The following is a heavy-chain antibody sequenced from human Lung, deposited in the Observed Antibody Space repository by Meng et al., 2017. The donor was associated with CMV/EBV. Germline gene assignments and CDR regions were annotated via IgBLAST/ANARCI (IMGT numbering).Heavy chain of an antibody. D-gene: IGHD2-2*01. CDR1: GGSISSYY. CDR2: IYYSGST. Sequence: SETLSLTCTVSGGSISSYYWSWIRQPPGKGLEWIGYIYYSGSTNYNPSLKSRVTISVDTSKNQFSLKLSSVTAADTAVYYCARDVGYCSSTSCYYYYGMDVWGPGNTV. J-gene: IGHJ6*01. V-gene: IGHV4-59*01. CDR3: ARDVGYCSSTSCYYYYGMDV.